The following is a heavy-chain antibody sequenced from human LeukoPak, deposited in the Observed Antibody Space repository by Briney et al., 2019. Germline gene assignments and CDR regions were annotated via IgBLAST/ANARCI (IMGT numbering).Heavy chain of an antibody. V-gene: IGHV3-23*01. D-gene: IGHD6-13*01. Sequence: GGSLRLSCAASGFTFSSYAMSWVRQAPGKGLEWVSSISGSGGSTYDADSVKGRFTISRDNSKNTLYLQMNSLRADDTAVYYCAKRMGVSWSTNWFDPWGQGTLVTVSS. CDR3: AKRMGVSWSTNWFDP. J-gene: IGHJ5*02. CDR1: GFTFSSYA. CDR2: ISGSGGST.